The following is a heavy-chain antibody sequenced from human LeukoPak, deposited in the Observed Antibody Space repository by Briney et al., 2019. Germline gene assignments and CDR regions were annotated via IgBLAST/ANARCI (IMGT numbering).Heavy chain of an antibody. Sequence: SETLSLTCAVYGGSFSGYYWSWLRQPPGKGLEWIGEINHSGSTNYNTSLKSRVTISVDTSKNQFSLKLSSVTAADTAVCYCARATAFHYYDSSGYYKSWYFDLWGRGTRVTVSS. CDR2: INHSGST. V-gene: IGHV4-34*01. CDR1: GGSFSGYY. J-gene: IGHJ2*01. CDR3: ARATAFHYYDSSGYYKSWYFDL. D-gene: IGHD3-22*01.